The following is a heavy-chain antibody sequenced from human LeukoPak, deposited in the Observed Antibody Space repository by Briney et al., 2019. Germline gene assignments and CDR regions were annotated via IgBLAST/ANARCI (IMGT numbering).Heavy chain of an antibody. CDR2: ISGSGGST. Sequence: PGGSLRLSCAASGFTFSSYAMSWVRQAPGKGLEWVSAISGSGGSTYYADSVKGRFSISRDNSKNTLYLQMNSLRAEDTAVYYCAKFSLPYYDSLNLDYWGQGTLVTVSS. V-gene: IGHV3-23*01. CDR3: AKFSLPYYDSLNLDY. CDR1: GFTFSSYA. D-gene: IGHD3-22*01. J-gene: IGHJ4*02.